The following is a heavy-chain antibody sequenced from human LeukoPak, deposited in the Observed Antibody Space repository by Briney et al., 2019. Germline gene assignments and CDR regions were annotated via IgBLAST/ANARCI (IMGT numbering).Heavy chain of an antibody. Sequence: PSETLSLTCPVSGGSLSSYYWSWIRQPAGKGLEWIGRIYTSGSTNYNPSLKSRVIISVDTSKNQFYLKLSSVTAADTAVYYGARGEDYYDSSGYSPLFDYWGQGTLVTVSS. CDR3: ARGEDYYDSSGYSPLFDY. CDR1: GGSLSSYY. V-gene: IGHV4-4*07. J-gene: IGHJ4*02. CDR2: IYTSGST. D-gene: IGHD3-22*01.